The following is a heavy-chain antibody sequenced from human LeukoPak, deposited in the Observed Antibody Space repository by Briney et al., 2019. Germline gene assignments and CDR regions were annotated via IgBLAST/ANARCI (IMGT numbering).Heavy chain of an antibody. CDR3: ATRAWGAAAGIPYY. D-gene: IGHD6-13*01. Sequence: ASVKVSCKASGYTFTSYDINWVRQATGQGLEWMGWMNPNSCNPGYAQKSQGRVTMTRNTSISTAYMELSSLRSEDTAVYYCATRAWGAAAGIPYYWGQGTLVTVSS. CDR2: MNPNSCNP. V-gene: IGHV1-8*01. J-gene: IGHJ4*02. CDR1: GYTFTSYD.